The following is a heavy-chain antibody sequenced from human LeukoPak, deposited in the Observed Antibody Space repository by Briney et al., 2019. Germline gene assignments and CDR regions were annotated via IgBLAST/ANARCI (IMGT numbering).Heavy chain of an antibody. CDR2: ISSSGGST. CDR1: GFTFSSYA. CDR3: AKVRKEITYYDFWSGYRGSYGMDV. V-gene: IGHV3-23*01. J-gene: IGHJ6*02. Sequence: GGSLRLSCAASGFTFSSYAMSWVRQAPGKGLEWVSAISSSGGSTYYADSVKGRFTISRDNSKNTLYLQMNSLRAEDTAVYYCAKVRKEITYYDFWSGYRGSYGMDVWGQGTTVTVSS. D-gene: IGHD3-3*01.